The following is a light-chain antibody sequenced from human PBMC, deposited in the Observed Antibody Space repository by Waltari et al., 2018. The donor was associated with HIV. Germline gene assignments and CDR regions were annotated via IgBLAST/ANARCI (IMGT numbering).Light chain of an antibody. CDR3: QQYDNLPLT. CDR2: AAS. V-gene: IGKV1-33*01. CDR1: QDIIKY. Sequence: DIQMTQSPSSLSASVRDRVTITSQASQDIIKYLNWYQQKPGKAPKLLIYAASNLETGVPARFSGGGSGTDFTFTISSLQPEDIATYYCQQYDNLPLTFGGGTKVEI. J-gene: IGKJ4*01.